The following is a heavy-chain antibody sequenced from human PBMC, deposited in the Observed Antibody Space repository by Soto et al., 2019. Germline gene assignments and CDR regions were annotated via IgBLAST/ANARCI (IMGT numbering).Heavy chain of an antibody. CDR1: GFTFSAYW. D-gene: IGHD1-26*01. CDR2: INSDGSST. Sequence: GGSLRLSFAASGFTFSAYWVHCVRQAKGKGLVWVSRINSDGSSTNYADSVKGRFTISRDNAKNTLYLQINSLRAEDTAVYYCAREEWELNLPGLDVWGQGTTVTVSS. J-gene: IGHJ6*02. V-gene: IGHV3-74*01. CDR3: AREEWELNLPGLDV.